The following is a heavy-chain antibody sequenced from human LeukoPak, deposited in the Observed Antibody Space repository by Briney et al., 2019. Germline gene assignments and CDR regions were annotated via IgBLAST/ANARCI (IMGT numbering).Heavy chain of an antibody. V-gene: IGHV4-30-2*01. CDR1: GVSISSGGYS. D-gene: IGHD3-16*01. CDR2: IYHSGST. J-gene: IGHJ6*02. CDR3: ARGQGARYYYYYGMDV. Sequence: SQTLSLTCAVSGVSISSGGYSWSWIRQPPGKGLEWIGYIYHSGSTYYNPSLKSRVTISVDRSKNLFSLKLSSVTAADTAVYYCARGQGARYYYYYGMDVWGQGTTVTVSS.